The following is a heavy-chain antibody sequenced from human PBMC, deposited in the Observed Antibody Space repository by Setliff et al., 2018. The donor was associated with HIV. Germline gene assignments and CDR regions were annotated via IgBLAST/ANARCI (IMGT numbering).Heavy chain of an antibody. V-gene: IGHV1-46*01. CDR2: INPKNRST. CDR1: GYTFTTYH. CDR3: TRNLYYYASGIHFGVY. D-gene: IGHD3-10*01. Sequence: ASVKVSCKASGYTFTTYHMHWLRQAPGQGLEWMGIINPKNRSTTYAQRFQDRVTMTSDTSTNTFYMEPSSLKSEDTAVYYCTRNLYYYASGIHFGVYWGQGTPVTVSS. J-gene: IGHJ4*02.